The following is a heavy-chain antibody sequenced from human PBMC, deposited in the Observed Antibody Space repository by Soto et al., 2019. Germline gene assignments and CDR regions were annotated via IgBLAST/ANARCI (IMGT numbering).Heavy chain of an antibody. CDR2: IYHSGST. Sequence: SETLSLTCAVSGGSISSSNWWSWVRQPPGKGLEWIGEIYHSGSTNYNPSLKSRVTISVDKSKNQFSLKLSSVAAADTAVYYCARCRGDDNTLKGGMDVWGQGTTVIVSS. V-gene: IGHV4-4*02. CDR1: GGSISSSNW. J-gene: IGHJ6*02. CDR3: ARCRGDDNTLKGGMDV. D-gene: IGHD3-10*01.